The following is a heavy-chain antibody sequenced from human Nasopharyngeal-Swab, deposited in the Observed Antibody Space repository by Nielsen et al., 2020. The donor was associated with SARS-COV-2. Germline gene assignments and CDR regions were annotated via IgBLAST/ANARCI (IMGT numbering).Heavy chain of an antibody. V-gene: IGHV3-48*03. Sequence: GESLKISCAASGFTFSSYEMNWVRQAPGKGLEWVSYISSSGSTIYYADSVKGRFTISRDNAKNSLYLQMNSLRAEDTALYYCAKDMGGGATGYYYYGMDVWGQGTTVTVSS. CDR3: AKDMGGGATGYYYYGMDV. CDR2: ISSSGSTI. CDR1: GFTFSSYE. D-gene: IGHD1-26*01. J-gene: IGHJ6*02.